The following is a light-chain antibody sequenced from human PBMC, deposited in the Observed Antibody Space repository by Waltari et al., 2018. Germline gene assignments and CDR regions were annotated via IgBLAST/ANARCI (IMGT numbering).Light chain of an antibody. V-gene: IGKV3-20*01. CDR3: QQYGSSPRT. Sequence: DIVLTKSPGTLSLSPGERATLSCRASQCVSSSDLAWYQQKPGQAPRLLISGASTRATGIPDRLSGSGSGTDFTLTISRLEPEDFAVFYCQQYGSSPRTFCQGTKVEIK. CDR2: GAS. CDR1: QCVSSSD. J-gene: IGKJ1*01.